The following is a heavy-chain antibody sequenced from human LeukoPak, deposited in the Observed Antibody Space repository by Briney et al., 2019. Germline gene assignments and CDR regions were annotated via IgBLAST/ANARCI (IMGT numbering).Heavy chain of an antibody. D-gene: IGHD1-26*01. Sequence: GGSLTLSCAASGLSFSSYGMHWVRQPPDKGLEWLTFIRHDGSDKYYADSVKGRFTISRDNSKNTLYLQIDSLRVEDTAVYYCARLMVGQAGVGATHFDFWGQGTLVAVSS. V-gene: IGHV3-30*02. CDR1: GLSFSSYG. CDR3: ARLMVGQAGVGATHFDF. J-gene: IGHJ4*02. CDR2: IRHDGSDK.